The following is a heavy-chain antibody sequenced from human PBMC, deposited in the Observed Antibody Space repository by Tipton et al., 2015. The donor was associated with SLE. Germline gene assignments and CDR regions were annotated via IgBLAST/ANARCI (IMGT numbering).Heavy chain of an antibody. Sequence: TLSLTCTVSGGSVSSGSYYWNWIRQPPEKGLECIGYIHYSGSTNYNPSLKSRVTISVDTSKNHFSLNLSSVTAADTAVYYCARRGIYDYGDYWGQGTLVTVSS. V-gene: IGHV4-61*03. J-gene: IGHJ4*02. D-gene: IGHD3-16*01. CDR3: ARRGIYDYGDY. CDR1: GGSVSSGSYY. CDR2: IHYSGST.